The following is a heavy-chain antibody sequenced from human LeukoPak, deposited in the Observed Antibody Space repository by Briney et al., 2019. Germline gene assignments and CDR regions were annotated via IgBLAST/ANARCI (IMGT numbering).Heavy chain of an antibody. CDR2: INHSGST. CDR1: GGSFSGYY. V-gene: IGHV4-34*01. CDR3: ARGLAPDY. J-gene: IGHJ4*02. Sequence: SQIVSLTCAAYGGSFSGYYWSWIRQPPGKGLEWIGEINHSGSTNYNPSLKSRVTISVDTSKNQFSLKLSSVTAADTAVYYCARGLAPDYWGQGTLVTVSS.